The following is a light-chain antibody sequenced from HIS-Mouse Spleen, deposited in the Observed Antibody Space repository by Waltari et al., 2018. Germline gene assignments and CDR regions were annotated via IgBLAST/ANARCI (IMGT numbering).Light chain of an antibody. Sequence: EIVMTQSPATLSVSPGERATLSCRASQSVSSNLALYQQNPGQAPRLLIYGASTRATGIPARFSGSGSGTEFTLTISSLQSEDFAVYYCQQYNNWPPFTFGPGTKVDIK. CDR2: GAS. J-gene: IGKJ3*01. V-gene: IGKV3-15*01. CDR3: QQYNNWPPFT. CDR1: QSVSSN.